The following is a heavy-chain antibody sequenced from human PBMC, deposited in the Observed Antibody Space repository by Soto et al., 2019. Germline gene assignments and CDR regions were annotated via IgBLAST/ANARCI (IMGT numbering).Heavy chain of an antibody. D-gene: IGHD3-9*01. CDR3: AREGYDILTGYHYHYYYYMDV. Sequence: SVKVSCKASGGTFSSYTISWVRQAPGQGLEWMGRIIPILGIANYAQKFQGRVTITADKSTSTAYMELSSLRSEDTAVYYCAREGYDILTGYHYHYYYYMDVWGKGTTVTVSS. CDR1: GGTFSSYT. V-gene: IGHV1-69*04. J-gene: IGHJ6*03. CDR2: IIPILGIA.